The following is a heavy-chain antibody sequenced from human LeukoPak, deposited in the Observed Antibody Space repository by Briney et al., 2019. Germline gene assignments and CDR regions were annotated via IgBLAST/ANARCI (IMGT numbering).Heavy chain of an antibody. Sequence: PGGSPRLSCAASGFTFSSYSMNWVRQAPGKGLEWVSLISWDGGSTYYADSVKGRFTISRDNSKNSLYLQMNSLRVEDTALYYCSSGGNSGAGFDYWGQGTLVTVSS. D-gene: IGHD4-23*01. CDR1: GFTFSSYS. J-gene: IGHJ4*02. CDR2: ISWDGGST. CDR3: SSGGNSGAGFDY. V-gene: IGHV3-43D*03.